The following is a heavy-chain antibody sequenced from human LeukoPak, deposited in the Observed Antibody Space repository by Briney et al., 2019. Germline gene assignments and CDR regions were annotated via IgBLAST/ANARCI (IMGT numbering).Heavy chain of an antibody. J-gene: IGHJ4*02. Sequence: GGSLRLSCAASGFTVSSNYMSWVRQAPGKGLEWVSIIYSGGSTYYADSVKGRFTISRDSSKNTVYLQMNSLRAEDTAVYYCARDLFPVTHDYWGQGTLVTVFS. CDR1: GFTVSSNY. CDR2: IYSGGST. V-gene: IGHV3-53*01. CDR3: ARDLFPVTHDY. D-gene: IGHD4-17*01.